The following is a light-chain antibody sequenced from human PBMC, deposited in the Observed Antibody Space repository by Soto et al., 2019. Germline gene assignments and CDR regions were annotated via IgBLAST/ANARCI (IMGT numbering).Light chain of an antibody. J-gene: IGKJ1*01. CDR2: DAS. V-gene: IGKV1-5*01. CDR1: QSISSW. Sequence: DIQMTQSPSTLSASVGDRVTITGRASQSISSWLAWYQQKPGKAPKLLIYDASSLESGVPSRFSGSGSGTEFTLTISSLQPDDFATYYCQQYHSYPWTFGQGTKVEIK. CDR3: QQYHSYPWT.